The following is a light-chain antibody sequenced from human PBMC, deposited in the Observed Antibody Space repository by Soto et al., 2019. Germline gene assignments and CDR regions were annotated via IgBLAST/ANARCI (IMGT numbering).Light chain of an antibody. V-gene: IGLV2-8*01. CDR1: STDSRHYKD. CDR2: EVN. Sequence: QSVLTQPPSVSGSPGQSVTISCAGTSTDSRHYKDVSWYQQRPGKAPKLIIFEVNKRPSGVPDRFSGSKSGNTTSLSVSGLLAEDEADYFCSSYAGSDNVLFGGGTQLPVL. J-gene: IGLJ2*01. CDR3: SSYAGSDNVL.